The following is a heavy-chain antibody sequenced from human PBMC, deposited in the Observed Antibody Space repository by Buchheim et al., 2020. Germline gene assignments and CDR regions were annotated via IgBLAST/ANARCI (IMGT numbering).Heavy chain of an antibody. CDR2: IYYSGCT. CDR1: GGSISSYY. J-gene: IGHJ4*02. CDR3: ARVPRHSSAFFDY. Sequence: QVQLQESGPGLVKPSETLSLTCTVSGGSISSYYWSWIRQPPGKGLEWIGYIYYSGCTNYNPSLKSRVTISVDTSKNQFSLKLSSVTAADTAVYYCARVPRHSSAFFDYWGQGTL. V-gene: IGHV4-59*01. D-gene: IGHD6-19*01.